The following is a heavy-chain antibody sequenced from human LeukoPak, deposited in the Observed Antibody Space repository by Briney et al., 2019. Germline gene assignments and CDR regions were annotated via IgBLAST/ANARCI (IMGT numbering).Heavy chain of an antibody. J-gene: IGHJ4*02. V-gene: IGHV3-11*01. Sequence: GGSLRLSCAASGFTFSDYYMTWIRQAPGKGLEWVSYISNSGDTVYYADSVKGRFTISRDNAKNSLYLQMNGLRGEDTAVYYCARDRAPEDDWGQGTLVTVSS. CDR1: GFTFSDYY. CDR3: ARDRAPEDD. CDR2: ISNSGDTV.